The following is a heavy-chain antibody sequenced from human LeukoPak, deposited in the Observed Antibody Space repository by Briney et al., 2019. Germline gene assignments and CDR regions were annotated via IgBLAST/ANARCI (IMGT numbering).Heavy chain of an antibody. Sequence: SVKVSCKASGGTSSSYAISWVRQAPGQGLEWMGRIIPILGIANYAQKFQGRVTITADKSTSTAYMELSSLRSEDTAVYYCARKVGSGGATIQDDYWGQGTLVTVSS. CDR2: IIPILGIA. CDR3: ARKVGSGGATIQDDY. J-gene: IGHJ4*02. CDR1: GGTSSSYA. V-gene: IGHV1-69*04. D-gene: IGHD5-24*01.